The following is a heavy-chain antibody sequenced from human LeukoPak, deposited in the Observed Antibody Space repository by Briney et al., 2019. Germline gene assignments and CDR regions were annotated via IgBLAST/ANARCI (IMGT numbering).Heavy chain of an antibody. V-gene: IGHV3-21*01. D-gene: IGHD4-17*01. J-gene: IGHJ4*02. CDR3: ARDAPYGDYTGFDY. Sequence: GGSLRLSCAASGFTFSSYSMNWVRQAPGKGLEWVSSISSSSSYIYYADSVKGRFTISRDNAKNSLYLQMNSLSAEDTAVYYCARDAPYGDYTGFDYWGQGTLVTVSS. CDR2: ISSSSSYI. CDR1: GFTFSSYS.